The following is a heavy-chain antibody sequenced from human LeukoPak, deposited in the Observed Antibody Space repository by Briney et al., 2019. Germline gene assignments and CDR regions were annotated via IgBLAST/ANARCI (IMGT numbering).Heavy chain of an antibody. CDR3: ARASVGYSLFDY. V-gene: IGHV3-48*04. CDR2: ISSTSAII. Sequence: GGSLRLSCAASGFTFSSYSMNWVRQAPGKGLEWVSYISSTSAIIYYADSVRGRFTISRDNAKNSLYLQMNSLRADDTAVYHCARASVGYSLFDYWGQGTLVTVSS. J-gene: IGHJ4*02. D-gene: IGHD2-15*01. CDR1: GFTFSSYS.